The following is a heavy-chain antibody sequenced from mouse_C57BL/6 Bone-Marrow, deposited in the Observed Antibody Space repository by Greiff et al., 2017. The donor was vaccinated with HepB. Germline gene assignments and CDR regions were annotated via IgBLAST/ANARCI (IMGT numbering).Heavy chain of an antibody. J-gene: IGHJ2*03. CDR3: ARGWAFDY. D-gene: IGHD3-3*01. V-gene: IGHV1-42*01. CDR2: INPSTGGT. CDR1: GYSFTGYY. Sequence: VQLQQSGPELVKPGASVKISCKASGYSFTGYYMNWVKQSPEKGLEWIGEINPSTGGTTYNQKFKAKATLTVDKSSSTAYMQLKSLTSEDSAVYYCARGWAFDYGYQGTSLTVSA.